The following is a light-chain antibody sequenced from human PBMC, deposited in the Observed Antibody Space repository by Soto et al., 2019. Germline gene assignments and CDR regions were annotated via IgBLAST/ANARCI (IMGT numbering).Light chain of an antibody. J-gene: IGKJ2*01. CDR1: QSVSSSY. V-gene: IGKV3-20*01. CDR3: QQYGNSPPYT. CDR2: GAS. Sequence: EIVLTQSPGTLSLSPGERATLSCRASQSVSSSYLAWYQQNPGQAPRLLIYGASTRATGIPDRFSGSGSGTDFTLTISRLEPEDFAVYYCQQYGNSPPYTFGQGTEVEIK.